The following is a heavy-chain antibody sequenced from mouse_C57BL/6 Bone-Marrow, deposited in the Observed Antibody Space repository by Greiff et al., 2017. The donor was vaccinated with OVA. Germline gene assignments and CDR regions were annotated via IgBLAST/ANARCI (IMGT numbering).Heavy chain of an antibody. CDR1: GFNIKDYY. CDR2: FDPEDGDT. CDR3: ARSAGGFAY. Sequence: VQLQQSGAELVKPGASVKLSCTASGFNIKDYYMHWVKQRTEQGLEWIGRFDPEDGDTKYAPKFQGKATITADTSSNTAYLQLSSLTSEDTAVYYCARSAGGFAYWGQGTLVTVSA. J-gene: IGHJ3*01. V-gene: IGHV14-2*01.